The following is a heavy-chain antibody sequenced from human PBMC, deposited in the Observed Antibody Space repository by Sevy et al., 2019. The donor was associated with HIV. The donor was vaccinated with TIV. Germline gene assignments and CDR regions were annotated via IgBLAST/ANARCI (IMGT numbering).Heavy chain of an antibody. J-gene: IGHJ4*02. CDR1: GFTFSSYA. CDR2: ISGSGGST. Sequence: WGYLRLSCAASGFTFSSYAMSWVRQAPGKGLERVSAISGSGGSTYYADSVKGRFTISRDNSKNTLYLQMNSLRAADTAVYYYAKDPLIAAARGPGYWGQGTLVTVSS. D-gene: IGHD6-13*01. CDR3: AKDPLIAAARGPGY. V-gene: IGHV3-23*01.